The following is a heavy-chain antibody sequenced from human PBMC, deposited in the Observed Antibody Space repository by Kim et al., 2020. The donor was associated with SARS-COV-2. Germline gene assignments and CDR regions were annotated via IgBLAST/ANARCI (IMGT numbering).Heavy chain of an antibody. D-gene: IGHD2-2*01. Sequence: GGSLRLSCAASGFTFSTYPMHWVRQAPGKGLEWVAVISYDGSNKYYADSVKGRFTISRDNSKNTLYLQMTSLIVDDTAVSYCVRDLWLPDAISWAFDIWG. J-gene: IGHJ3*02. CDR2: ISYDGSNK. CDR1: GFTFSTYP. CDR3: VRDLWLPDAISWAFDI. V-gene: IGHV3-30-3*01.